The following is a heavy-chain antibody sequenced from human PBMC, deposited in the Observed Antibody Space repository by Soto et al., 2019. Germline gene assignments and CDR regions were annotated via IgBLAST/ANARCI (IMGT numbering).Heavy chain of an antibody. J-gene: IGHJ6*02. CDR1: VGTFSSYA. CDR3: AGAATVDYYYYYGMDV. CDR2: IIPIFGTA. V-gene: IGHV1-69*01. Sequence: QVQLVQSGAEVNKPGSSVKVSCKASVGTFSSYAISWVRQAPGQGLEWMGGIIPIFGTANYAQKFQDRVTITEDEYTSAAYMELSSLRSEDTAVYYCAGAATVDYYYYYGMDVWGQGTTVTVSS. D-gene: IGHD4-17*01.